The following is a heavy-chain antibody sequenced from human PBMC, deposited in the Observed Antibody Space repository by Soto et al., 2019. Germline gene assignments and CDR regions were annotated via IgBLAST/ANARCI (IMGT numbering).Heavy chain of an antibody. V-gene: IGHV3-43*01. CDR2: ISWDGGST. CDR1: GFTFDDYT. CDR3: AKDGNSGSYYLFDY. J-gene: IGHJ4*02. D-gene: IGHD1-26*01. Sequence: GVSLRLSCAASGFTFDDYTMHWVRQAPGKGLEWVSLISWDGGSTYYADSVKGRFTISRDNSKNSLYLQMNSLRTEDTALYYCAKDGNSGSYYLFDYWGQGTLVTVSS.